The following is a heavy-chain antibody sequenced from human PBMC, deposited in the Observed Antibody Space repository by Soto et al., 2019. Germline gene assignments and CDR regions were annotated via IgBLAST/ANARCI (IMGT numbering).Heavy chain of an antibody. CDR3: ASDLIGYFGVVIYYFVY. CDR1: GYTFTSYY. J-gene: IGHJ4*02. D-gene: IGHD3-3*01. Sequence: ASVKVSCKASGYTFTSYYMHWVRQAPGQGLEWMGIINPSGGSTSYAQKFQGRVTMTRDTSTSTGYMELSNLRSEDTAVYYCASDLIGYFGVVIYYFVYWGQGTLVTVSS. CDR2: INPSGGST. V-gene: IGHV1-46*01.